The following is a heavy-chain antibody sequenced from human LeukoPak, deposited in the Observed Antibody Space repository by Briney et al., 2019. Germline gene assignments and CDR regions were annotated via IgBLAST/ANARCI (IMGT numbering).Heavy chain of an antibody. J-gene: IGHJ4*02. CDR1: GNYW. CDR2: INSDGSWT. CDR3: VSFYETY. Sequence: GGSLRLSCAASGNYWMHWVRQAPGKGLVWVSHINSDGSWTSYADSVKGRFTISKDNAKNTVYLQMNCLRAEDTAVYYCVSFYETYWGRGTLVTVSS. D-gene: IGHD2/OR15-2a*01. V-gene: IGHV3-74*01.